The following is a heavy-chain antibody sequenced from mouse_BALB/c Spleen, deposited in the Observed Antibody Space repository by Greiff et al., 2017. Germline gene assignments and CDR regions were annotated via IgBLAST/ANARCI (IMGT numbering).Heavy chain of an antibody. D-gene: IGHD3-1*01. CDR2: IYPSDSYT. CDR3: ARSQLGRMDY. Sequence: VQLQQPGAELVRPGASVKLSCKASGYTFTSYWINWVKQRPGQGLEWIGNIYPSDSYTNYNQKFKDKATLTVDKSSSTAYMQLSSPTSEDTAVYYCARSQLGRMDYWGQGTSVTVSS. J-gene: IGHJ4*01. CDR1: GYTFTSYW. V-gene: IGHV1-69*02.